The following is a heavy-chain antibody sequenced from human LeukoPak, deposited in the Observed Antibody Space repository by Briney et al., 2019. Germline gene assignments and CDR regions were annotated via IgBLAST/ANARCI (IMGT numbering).Heavy chain of an antibody. Sequence: GGSLRLSCAASGFTFSSYWMSWVRQAPGKGLEWVANIKQDGSEKYYVDSVKGRFTISRDNAKNSLYLQMNSLRAEDTAVYYCARGALLIALAGTRAWAFDIWGQGTMVTVSS. CDR1: GFTFSSYW. D-gene: IGHD6-19*01. CDR3: ARGALLIALAGTRAWAFDI. CDR2: IKQDGSEK. V-gene: IGHV3-7*01. J-gene: IGHJ3*02.